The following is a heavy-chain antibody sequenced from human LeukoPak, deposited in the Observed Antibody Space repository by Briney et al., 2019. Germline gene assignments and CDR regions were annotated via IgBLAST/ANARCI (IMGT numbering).Heavy chain of an antibody. CDR1: GGSISSYY. J-gene: IGHJ6*02. CDR2: IYYSGST. CDR3: ARVRWYREYYYGMDV. V-gene: IGHV4-59*01. D-gene: IGHD4-23*01. Sequence: KPSETLSLTCTVSGGSISSYYWSWIRQPPGKRLEWIGYIYYSGSTNYNPSLKSRVTISVDTSKNQFSLKLSSVTAADTAVYYCARVRWYREYYYGMDVWGQGTTVTVSS.